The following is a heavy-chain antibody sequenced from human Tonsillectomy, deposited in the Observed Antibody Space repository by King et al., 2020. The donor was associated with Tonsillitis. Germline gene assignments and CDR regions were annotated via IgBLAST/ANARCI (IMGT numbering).Heavy chain of an antibody. D-gene: IGHD4-23*01. V-gene: IGHV1-46*01. CDR2: INPSGGST. Sequence: QLVQSGAEVKKPGASVKVSCKASGYTFTSYYIHWVRQAPGQGLEWMGIINPSGGSTSYAQKFQGRVTMTRDTSTSTVYMELSSLKSEDTAVYYCARGLVCGNSRSAFGYWGQGTLVTVSS. CDR1: GYTFTSYY. CDR3: ARGLVCGNSRSAFGY. J-gene: IGHJ4*02.